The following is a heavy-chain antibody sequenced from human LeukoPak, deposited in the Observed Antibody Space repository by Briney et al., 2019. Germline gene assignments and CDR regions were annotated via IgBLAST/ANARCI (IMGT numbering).Heavy chain of an antibody. CDR1: DFTFSKYG. CDR3: ARDPTNTSGRYVYFDY. Sequence: ASVKVSCKASDFTFSKYGISWVRQAPGQGLEWVGWISGYNGDTHYAQQFQGRVTMTTDTSTATAYMELRSLRSDDTAVYYCARDPTNTSGRYVYFDYWGQGTLVTVSS. D-gene: IGHD6-19*01. J-gene: IGHJ4*02. CDR2: ISGYNGDT. V-gene: IGHV1-18*01.